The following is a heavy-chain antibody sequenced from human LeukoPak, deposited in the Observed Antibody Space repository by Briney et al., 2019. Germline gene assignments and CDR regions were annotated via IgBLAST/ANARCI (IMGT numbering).Heavy chain of an antibody. CDR3: ARAPSSQSHPYSSGWPRYNWFDP. D-gene: IGHD6-19*01. CDR1: GGTFSSYA. J-gene: IGHJ5*02. V-gene: IGHV1-69*13. CDR2: IIPIFGTA. Sequence: GASVKVSCKASGGTFSSYAISWVRQAPGQGLEWMGGIIPIFGTANYAQKFQGRVTITADESTSTAYMELSSLRSEDTAVYYCARAPSSQSHPYSSGWPRYNWFDPWGQGTLVTVSS.